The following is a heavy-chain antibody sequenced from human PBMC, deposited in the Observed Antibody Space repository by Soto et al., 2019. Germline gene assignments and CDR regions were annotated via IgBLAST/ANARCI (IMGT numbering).Heavy chain of an antibody. D-gene: IGHD3-16*02. Sequence: PGGSLRLSCAASGFTFSSYSINWVRRVPGKGLEWVSFISSSSDYIYYTDSVKGRFTISRDNARNSMYLQMNSLRAEDTAVYYCARVGLGELSRQFDYWGRGTLVTVSS. V-gene: IGHV3-21*01. CDR3: ARVGLGELSRQFDY. J-gene: IGHJ4*02. CDR1: GFTFSSYS. CDR2: ISSSSDYI.